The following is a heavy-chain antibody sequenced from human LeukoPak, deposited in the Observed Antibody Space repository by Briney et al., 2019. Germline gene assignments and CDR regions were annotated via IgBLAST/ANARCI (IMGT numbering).Heavy chain of an antibody. CDR3: ATTDSSGYVGSSFDI. V-gene: IGHV1-24*01. CDR1: GYTLTELS. D-gene: IGHD3-22*01. CDR2: FGPEDGET. Sequence: ASVKVSCKVSGYTLTELSMHWVRQAPGKGLEWMGGFGPEDGETIYAQKFQGRVTMTEDTSTDTAYMELSSLRSEDTAVYYCATTDSSGYVGSSFDIWGQGTMVTVSS. J-gene: IGHJ3*02.